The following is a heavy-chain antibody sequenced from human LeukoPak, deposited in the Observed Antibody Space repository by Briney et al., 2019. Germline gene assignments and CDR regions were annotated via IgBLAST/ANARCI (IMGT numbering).Heavy chain of an antibody. J-gene: IGHJ4*02. CDR2: IYYSGST. CDR3: ARGTFYDYVFYY. V-gene: IGHV4-31*03. Sequence: SQTLSLTCTVSGGSISSGGYYWSWIRQHPGKGLEWIGYIYYSGSTYYNPSLKSRVTISVDTSKNQFSLKLSSVTAADTAVYYCARGTFYDYVFYYWGQGTLVTVSS. D-gene: IGHD3-16*01. CDR1: GGSISSGGYY.